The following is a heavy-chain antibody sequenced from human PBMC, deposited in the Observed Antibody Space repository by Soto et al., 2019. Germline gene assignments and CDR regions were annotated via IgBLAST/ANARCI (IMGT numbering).Heavy chain of an antibody. V-gene: IGHV3-23*01. Sequence: PWGSVSLSCASSGFTFIGYAMSWVRQAPGKGLEWVSAISGSGGSTYYADSVKGRFTISRDNSKNTLYLQMNSLRAEDTAVYYCAKDIKPKHPIAAAGTSFDYWGQGTLVTVSS. J-gene: IGHJ4*02. CDR1: GFTFIGYA. CDR2: ISGSGGST. D-gene: IGHD6-13*01. CDR3: AKDIKPKHPIAAAGTSFDY.